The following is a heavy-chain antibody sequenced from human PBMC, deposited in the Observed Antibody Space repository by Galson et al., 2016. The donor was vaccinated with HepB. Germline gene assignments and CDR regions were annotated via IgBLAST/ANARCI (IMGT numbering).Heavy chain of an antibody. D-gene: IGHD3-10*01. V-gene: IGHV6-1*01. CDR3: VRGGNWFDP. CDR2: TYYRSKWYN. Sequence: CAISGDSVSSKTAGWNWIRQSPSRGLEWLGRTYYRSKWYNDYAVSVKSRITINPDTSKNQLSLQLKSVTPEDTAVYYCVRGGNWFDPWGQGILVTVSS. CDR1: GDSVSSKTAG. J-gene: IGHJ5*02.